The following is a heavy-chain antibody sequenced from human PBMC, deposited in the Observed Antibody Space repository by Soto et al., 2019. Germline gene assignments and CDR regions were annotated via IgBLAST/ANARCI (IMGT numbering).Heavy chain of an antibody. Sequence: SETLSLTCTVSGGSINSSNWWNWVRQPPGKGLEWIGEIYHSGSTNYYPSLKSRATISVDKSKYQFSLKLNSVTAADTAVYYCARGWGIAAAGSDYWGQGTLVTVSS. V-gene: IGHV4-4*02. J-gene: IGHJ4*02. CDR1: GGSINSSNW. D-gene: IGHD6-13*01. CDR3: ARGWGIAAAGSDY. CDR2: IYHSGST.